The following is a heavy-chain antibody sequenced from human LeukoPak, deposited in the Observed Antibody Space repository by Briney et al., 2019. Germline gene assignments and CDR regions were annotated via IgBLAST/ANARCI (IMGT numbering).Heavy chain of an antibody. CDR3: AKEFVSRSSLTFDY. D-gene: IGHD2-2*01. V-gene: IGHV3-30-3*01. Sequence: GGSLRLSCAASGFTFSSYAMHWVRQAPGKGLEWVAVISYDGSNKYYADSVRGRFSFSRDNSKNTLYLQMISLRAEDTAIYYCAKEFVSRSSLTFDYWGQGTLVTVSS. CDR2: ISYDGSNK. CDR1: GFTFSSYA. J-gene: IGHJ4*02.